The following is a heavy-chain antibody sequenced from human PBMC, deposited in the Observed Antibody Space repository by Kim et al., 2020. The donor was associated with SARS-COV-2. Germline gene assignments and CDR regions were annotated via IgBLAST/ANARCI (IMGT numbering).Heavy chain of an antibody. D-gene: IGHD5-18*01. CDR1: GFTFTSSA. CDR3: AATLQLWLDRFEDYYYGMDV. V-gene: IGHV1-58*01. Sequence: SVKVSCKASGFTFTSSAVQWVRQARGQRLEWIGWIVVGSGNTNYAQKFQERVTITRDMSTSTAYMELSSLRSEDTAVYYCAATLQLWLDRFEDYYYGMDVWGQGTTVTVSS. CDR2: IVVGSGNT. J-gene: IGHJ6*02.